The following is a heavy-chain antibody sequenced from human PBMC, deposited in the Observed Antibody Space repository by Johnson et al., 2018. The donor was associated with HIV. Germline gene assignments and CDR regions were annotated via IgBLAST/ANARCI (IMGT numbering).Heavy chain of an antibody. Sequence: QVQLVESGGGVVQPGRSPRLSCAASGFTFSSHGMHWVRQAPGKGLEWVAVISYDGSNKYYADSVKGRFTISRDNSKNTLYLQMNSLRAEDTAVYYCAKAESDLNWGYAFDIWGQGTMVTVSS. CDR1: GFTFSSHG. D-gene: IGHD7-27*01. J-gene: IGHJ3*02. V-gene: IGHV3-30*18. CDR3: AKAESDLNWGYAFDI. CDR2: ISYDGSNK.